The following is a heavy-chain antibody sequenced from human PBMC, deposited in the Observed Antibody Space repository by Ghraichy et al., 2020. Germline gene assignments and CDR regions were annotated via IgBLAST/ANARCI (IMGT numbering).Heavy chain of an antibody. J-gene: IGHJ4*02. CDR1: GFTFSGSA. Sequence: GGSLRLSCADSGFTFSGSAIHWVRQASGKGLEWIGQIRTSSNNFATTYAASLKGRFTISRDDSKNTAYLQMDSLKTEDTALYYCTRLGTYCSGDTCYARSGGNWVDCGGQRTLVTVSS. CDR2: IRTSSNNFAT. D-gene: IGHD2-15*01. CDR3: TRLGTYCSGDTCYARSGGNWVDC. V-gene: IGHV3-73*01.